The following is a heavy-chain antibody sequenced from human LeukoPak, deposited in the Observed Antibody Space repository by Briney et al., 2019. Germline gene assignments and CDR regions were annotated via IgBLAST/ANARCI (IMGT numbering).Heavy chain of an antibody. V-gene: IGHV4-31*03. Sequence: SETLSLTCTVSGGSISSGGYYWSWIRQQPGKGLEWIEYIYYSGSTYYNPSLKSRVTISVDTSKNQFSLKLSSVTAADTAVYYCARGWYGNPWGQGTLVTVSS. J-gene: IGHJ5*02. CDR2: IYYSGST. CDR1: GGSISSGGYY. D-gene: IGHD6-13*01. CDR3: ARGWYGNP.